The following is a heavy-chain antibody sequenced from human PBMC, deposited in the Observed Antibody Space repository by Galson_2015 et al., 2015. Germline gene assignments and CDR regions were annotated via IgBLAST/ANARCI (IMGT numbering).Heavy chain of an antibody. D-gene: IGHD6-13*01. CDR3: AKDFSSSWLPDY. CDR1: GFTFSSYG. Sequence: SLRLSCAASGFTFSSYGMHWVRQAPGKGLEWVAVISYDGSNKYYADSVKGRFTISRDNSKNTLYLQMNSLRAEDTAVYYCAKDFSSSWLPDYWGQGTLVTVSS. J-gene: IGHJ4*02. V-gene: IGHV3-30*18. CDR2: ISYDGSNK.